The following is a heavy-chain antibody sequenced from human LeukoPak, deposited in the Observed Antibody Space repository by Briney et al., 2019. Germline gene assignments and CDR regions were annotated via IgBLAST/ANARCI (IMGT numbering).Heavy chain of an antibody. D-gene: IGHD6-19*01. CDR1: GGSISSYY. CDR3: AKYGGSGWVIDY. CDR2: IYYTGAT. J-gene: IGHJ4*02. V-gene: IGHV4-59*08. Sequence: PSETLSLTCTVSGGSISSYYWTWIRQPPGKGLEWIGYIYYTGATSYSSSLKSRVTISVDTSKNQFSLKLTSVTAADTAVYYCAKYGGSGWVIDYWGQGTLVTVSS.